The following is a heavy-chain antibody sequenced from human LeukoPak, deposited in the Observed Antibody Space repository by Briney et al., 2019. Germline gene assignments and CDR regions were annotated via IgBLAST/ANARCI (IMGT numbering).Heavy chain of an antibody. CDR1: GGSISSGGYY. V-gene: IGHV4-31*03. Sequence: PSQTLSLTCTVSGGSISSGGYYWSWIRQHPGKGLEWIGYIYYGGSTNYNPSLKSRVTISVDTSKNQFSLKVSSVTAADTAVYYCAKGNGDIVVVPAAIRHYYYYMDVWGKGTTVTVSS. CDR2: IYYGGST. J-gene: IGHJ6*03. D-gene: IGHD2-2*02. CDR3: AKGNGDIVVVPAAIRHYYYYMDV.